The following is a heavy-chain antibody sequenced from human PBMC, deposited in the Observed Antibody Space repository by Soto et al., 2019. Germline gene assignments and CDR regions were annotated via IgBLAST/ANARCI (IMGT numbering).Heavy chain of an antibody. J-gene: IGHJ4*02. CDR2: ISYDGSNK. V-gene: IGHV3-30*18. CDR3: AKGPPVWGSYRYTGVVFDY. D-gene: IGHD3-16*02. Sequence: PGGSLRLSCAASGFTFSSYGMHWVRQAPGKGLEWVAVISYDGSNKYYADSVKGRFTLSRDNSKNTLYLQMNSLRAEDTAVYYCAKGPPVWGSYRYTGVVFDYWGQGTLVTVSS. CDR1: GFTFSSYG.